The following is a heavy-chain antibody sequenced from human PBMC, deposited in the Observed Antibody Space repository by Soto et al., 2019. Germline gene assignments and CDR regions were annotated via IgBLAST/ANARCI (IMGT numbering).Heavy chain of an antibody. CDR2: IFHNGNT. CDR1: GNSISDYY. CDR3: ARDVGGTVTLEAAFDF. V-gene: IGHV4-59*01. D-gene: IGHD4-17*01. Sequence: QVQLLASGPGLVKPSETLSLTCTVSGNSISDYYWSWIRQPPGKGLEWIGYIFHNGNTNYNPSLQRRVTISVDTSKNQFSLRLSSVTAADTALYYCARDVGGTVTLEAAFDFGGQGTMVTVS. J-gene: IGHJ3*01.